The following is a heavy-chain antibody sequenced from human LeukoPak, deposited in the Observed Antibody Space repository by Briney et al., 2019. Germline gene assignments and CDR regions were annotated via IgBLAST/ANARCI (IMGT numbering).Heavy chain of an antibody. D-gene: IGHD3-22*01. Sequence: GGSLRLSCAASGFTFDDYAMHWVRQAPGGGLEWVSGISWNSGSIGYADSVTGRFTISRDNAKNSLYLQMNSLRAEDTALYYCAKDVTPKVDYYDTTELLPRYFDLWGRGTLVTVSS. V-gene: IGHV3-9*01. CDR1: GFTFDDYA. CDR2: ISWNSGSI. J-gene: IGHJ2*01. CDR3: AKDVTPKVDYYDTTELLPRYFDL.